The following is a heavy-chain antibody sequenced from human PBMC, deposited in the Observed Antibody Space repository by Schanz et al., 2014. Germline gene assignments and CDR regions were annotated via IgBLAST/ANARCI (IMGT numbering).Heavy chain of an antibody. D-gene: IGHD4-17*01. CDR1: GASISSANHY. V-gene: IGHV4-31*03. CDR3: ARDRGHGDLPGDI. CDR2: ISYSGGT. Sequence: QVQLQESGPGLVKASQTLSLTCSVSGASISSANHYWAWVRQPPGKGLEWIGFISYSGGTYYNPSLKSRVTISVDTSKNQFSLNLSSATAADTAVYYCARDRGHGDLPGDIWGQGTMVTVSS. J-gene: IGHJ3*02.